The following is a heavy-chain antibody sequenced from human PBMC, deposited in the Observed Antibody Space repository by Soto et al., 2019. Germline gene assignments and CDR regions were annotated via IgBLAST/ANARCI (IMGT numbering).Heavy chain of an antibody. CDR2: ISANNGNT. V-gene: IGHV1-18*01. D-gene: IGHD3-10*01. CDR3: AGLKQLVFMDV. J-gene: IGHJ6*02. CDR1: GYSFTTYG. Sequence: QVQLVQSGDEVKKPGTSVKVSCKASGYSFTTYGIIWVRQAPGQGLEWMAWISANNGNTKYAQNLQGRVSLTTVTAKSTTYMALRSLGSDHTAVYFSAGLKQLVFMDVWGQGSKVTVPS.